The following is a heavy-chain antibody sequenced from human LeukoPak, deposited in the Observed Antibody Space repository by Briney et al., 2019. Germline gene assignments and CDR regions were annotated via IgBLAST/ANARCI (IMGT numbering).Heavy chain of an antibody. V-gene: IGHV1-69*13. J-gene: IGHJ4*02. CDR1: GGTFSSYA. D-gene: IGHD1-26*01. Sequence: SVKVSCEASGGTFSSYAISWVRQAPGQGLEWMGGIIPIFGTANYAQKFQGRVTNTADESTSTAYMELSSLRSEDTAVYYCAREGGSYHEYYFDYWGQGTLVTVSS. CDR2: IIPIFGTA. CDR3: AREGGSYHEYYFDY.